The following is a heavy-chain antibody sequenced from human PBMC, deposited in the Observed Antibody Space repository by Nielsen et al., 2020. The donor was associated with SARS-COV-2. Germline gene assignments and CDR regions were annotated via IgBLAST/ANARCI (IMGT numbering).Heavy chain of an antibody. CDR3: ARVGGYGYYFDY. J-gene: IGHJ4*02. V-gene: IGHV3-11*05. Sequence: GESLKISCAASGFTFSNAWMSWVRQAPGKGLEWVSYISSSSSYTNYADSVKGRFTISRDNAKNSLYLQMNSLRAEDTAVYYCARVGGYGYYFDYWGQGTLVTVSS. CDR2: ISSSSSYT. D-gene: IGHD3-22*01. CDR1: GFTFSNAW.